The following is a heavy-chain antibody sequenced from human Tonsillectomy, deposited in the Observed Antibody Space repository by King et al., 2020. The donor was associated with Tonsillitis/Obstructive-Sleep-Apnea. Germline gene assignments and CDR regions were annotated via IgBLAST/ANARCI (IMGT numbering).Heavy chain of an antibody. D-gene: IGHD2-21*01. Sequence: VQLVESGGGLVQPGGSLRLSCAASTFTFSDFWMTWVRQAPGKGLEWVANINPDGSETQYVDSVRGRFTISGDNAKNSLYLQMNSLRGEDTAVYYCTRDPFCGGDCYYGAFDIWGRGTMVTVSS. J-gene: IGHJ3*02. V-gene: IGHV3-7*04. CDR2: INPDGSET. CDR3: TRDPFCGGDCYYGAFDI. CDR1: TFTFSDFW.